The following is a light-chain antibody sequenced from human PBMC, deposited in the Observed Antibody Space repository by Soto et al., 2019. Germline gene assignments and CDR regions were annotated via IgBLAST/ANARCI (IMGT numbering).Light chain of an antibody. CDR2: LGS. V-gene: IGKV2-28*01. Sequence: DIVMTQSPLSLPVTPGEPASISCRSSQSLMHSDAYNYLDWYLQKPGQSPQLLIYLGSSRASGVPDRFSGSGSGTDFTLKISRVEAEDVGVYYCMQALQTPFTFGPGTKVDIK. J-gene: IGKJ3*01. CDR3: MQALQTPFT. CDR1: QSLMHSDAYNY.